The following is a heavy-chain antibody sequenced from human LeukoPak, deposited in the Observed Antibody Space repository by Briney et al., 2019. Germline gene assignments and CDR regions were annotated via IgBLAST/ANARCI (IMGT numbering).Heavy chain of an antibody. CDR1: DGSISSGGYS. V-gene: IGHV4-30-4*07. CDR3: ARESNYHGSGTGWFDP. CDR2: IYYSGSTYYSGST. J-gene: IGHJ5*02. D-gene: IGHD3-10*01. Sequence: SETLSLTCAVSDGSISSGGYSWSWIRQPPGKGLEWIGYIYYSGSTYYSGSTHYKLSLKSRATISVDTSKNQFSLKLSSVTAADTAVYYCARESNYHGSGTGWFDPWGQGTLVTVSS.